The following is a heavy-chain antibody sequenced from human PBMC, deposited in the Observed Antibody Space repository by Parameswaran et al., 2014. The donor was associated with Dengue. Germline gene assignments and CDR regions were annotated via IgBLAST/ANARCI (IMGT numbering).Heavy chain of an antibody. Sequence: RWIRQPPGKGLEWIGYIYYSGSTNYNPSLKSRVTISVDTSKNQFSLKLSSVTAADTAVYYCARLKYQLRDFDLWGRGTLVTVSS. CDR3: ARLKYQLRDFDL. V-gene: IGHV4-61*07. CDR2: IYYSGST. J-gene: IGHJ2*01. D-gene: IGHD2-2*01.